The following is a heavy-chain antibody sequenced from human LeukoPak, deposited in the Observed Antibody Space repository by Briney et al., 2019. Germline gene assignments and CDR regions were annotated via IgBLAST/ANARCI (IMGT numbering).Heavy chain of an antibody. CDR2: INPSGGTT. J-gene: IGHJ4*02. CDR3: ARELGSSWAYFDY. CDR1: GYTFISYY. D-gene: IGHD3-3*01. Sequence: EASVKVSCKASGYTFISYYIHWVRQAPGQGLEWMGLINPSGGTTSYTQKFQGRVTVTTDTSTSTVYMELNSLRSEDTAIYYCARELGSSWAYFDYWGQGTLVTVSS. V-gene: IGHV1-46*01.